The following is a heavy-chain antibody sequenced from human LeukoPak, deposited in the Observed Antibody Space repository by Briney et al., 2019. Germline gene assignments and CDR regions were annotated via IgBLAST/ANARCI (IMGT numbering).Heavy chain of an antibody. J-gene: IGHJ3*02. CDR1: GFTFSSYA. CDR2: ISGSRGGT. CDR3: ARWEERQSYYGSGTYLKAAFDT. Sequence: GGSLRLSCAASGFTFSSYAMSWVRQAPGKGLEWVSAISGSRGGTYYADSVKGRFTISRDNSKNTLYLHMNSLRAEDTAVYYCARWEERQSYYGSGTYLKAAFDTWGQGTMVTVSS. V-gene: IGHV3-23*01. D-gene: IGHD3-10*01.